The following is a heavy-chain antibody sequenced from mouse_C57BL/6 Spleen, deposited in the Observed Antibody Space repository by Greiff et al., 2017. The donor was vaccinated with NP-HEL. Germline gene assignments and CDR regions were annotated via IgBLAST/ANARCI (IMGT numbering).Heavy chain of an antibody. CDR3: ARSGDYDGGAMDY. CDR1: GYTFTNYW. D-gene: IGHD2-4*01. J-gene: IGHJ4*01. Sequence: QVQLQQSGAELVRPGTSVKMSCKASGYTFTNYWIGWAKQRPGHGLEWIGDLYPGGGYTNYNEKFKGKATLTADKSSSTAYMQFSSLTSKDSAINYCARSGDYDGGAMDYWGQGTSVTVSS. CDR2: LYPGGGYT. V-gene: IGHV1-63*01.